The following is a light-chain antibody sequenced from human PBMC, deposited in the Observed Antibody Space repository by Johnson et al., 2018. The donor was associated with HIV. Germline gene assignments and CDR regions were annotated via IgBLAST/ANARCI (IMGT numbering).Light chain of an antibody. CDR3: GTWDSSLGGHYV. J-gene: IGLJ1*01. CDR1: YSNIGNNY. V-gene: IGLV1-51*02. Sequence: QSVLTQPPSVSAAPGQKVTISCSGSYSNIGNNYVSWYQQLPGTAPKLLIFENNKRPSGIPNRFSGSKSGTSATLGITGLQTGDEADYYCGTWDSSLGGHYVFGPGTKVTVL. CDR2: ENN.